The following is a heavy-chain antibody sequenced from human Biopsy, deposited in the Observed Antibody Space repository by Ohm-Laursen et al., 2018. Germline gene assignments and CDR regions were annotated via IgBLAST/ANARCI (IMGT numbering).Heavy chain of an antibody. D-gene: IGHD3/OR15-3a*01. CDR3: AADAAGYYTEFDY. V-gene: IGHV1-69*04. Sequence: ASVKVSCKASGGPSSNYAFSWVRQAPGQGLEWVGRIVPILGHLNYAQRFQGRVSITADKSTTYVYMELSRLTSGDTAVYYCAADAAGYYTEFDYWGPGTLVTVSS. CDR2: IVPILGHL. CDR1: GGPSSNYA. J-gene: IGHJ4*02.